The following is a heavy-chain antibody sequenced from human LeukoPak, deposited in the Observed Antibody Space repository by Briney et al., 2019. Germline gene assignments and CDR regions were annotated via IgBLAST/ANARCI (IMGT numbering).Heavy chain of an antibody. D-gene: IGHD2-21*01. Sequence: SQTLSLTCTVSGGSISSGGYYWSWIRQHPGKGLEWIGYIYYSGGTYYNPSLKSRVTISVDTSKNQFSLKLSSVTAADTAVYYCASASISRIYYFDYWGQGTLVTVSS. CDR3: ASASISRIYYFDY. V-gene: IGHV4-31*03. CDR2: IYYSGGT. CDR1: GGSISSGGYY. J-gene: IGHJ4*02.